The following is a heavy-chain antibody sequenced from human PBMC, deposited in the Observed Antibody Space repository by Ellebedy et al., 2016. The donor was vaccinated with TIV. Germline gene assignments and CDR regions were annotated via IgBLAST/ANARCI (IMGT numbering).Heavy chain of an antibody. Sequence: GESLKISCAASGFPFAYYGMHWVRQAPGGGLEWVAFIGYDGSRKHYADSVRGRFAISKDNSKTTLYLQMNSLRSDDTAVYYCASSSTSPLGHWGQGTLVTVSS. CDR1: GFPFAYYG. J-gene: IGHJ4*02. CDR3: ASSSTSPLGH. V-gene: IGHV3-30*02. CDR2: IGYDGSRK. D-gene: IGHD2-2*01.